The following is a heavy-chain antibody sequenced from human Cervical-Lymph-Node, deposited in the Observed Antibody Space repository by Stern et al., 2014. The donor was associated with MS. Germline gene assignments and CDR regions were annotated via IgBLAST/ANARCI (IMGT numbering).Heavy chain of an antibody. CDR3: ARDRFWRGYRIFDY. Sequence: VQLVESGPGLVKPSETLSLTCTVSADSISTFYWSWIRQPPGKGLEWIGYVSYSVSTNYNPSLKSRVTISVDTSTNHFSLTLSSVTAADTALYYCARDRFWRGYRIFDYWGQGTLVTVSS. V-gene: IGHV4-59*01. J-gene: IGHJ4*02. CDR1: ADSISTFY. CDR2: VSYSVST. D-gene: IGHD3-3*01.